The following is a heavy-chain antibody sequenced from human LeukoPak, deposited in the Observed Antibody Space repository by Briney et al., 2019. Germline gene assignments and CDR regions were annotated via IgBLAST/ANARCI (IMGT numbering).Heavy chain of an antibody. Sequence: GGSLRLSCAASGFTFSSYAMSWVRQAPGKGLEWVSAISGSGGSTYYADSVKGRFTISRDNSKNTLYLQMNSLRAEDTAVYYCAKEGGLGGLGESDEYYFDYWGQGTLVTVSS. J-gene: IGHJ4*02. V-gene: IGHV3-23*01. D-gene: IGHD3-16*01. CDR3: AKEGGLGGLGESDEYYFDY. CDR1: GFTFSSYA. CDR2: ISGSGGST.